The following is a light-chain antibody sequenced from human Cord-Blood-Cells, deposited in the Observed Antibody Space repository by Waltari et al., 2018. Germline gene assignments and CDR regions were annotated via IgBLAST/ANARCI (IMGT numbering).Light chain of an antibody. CDR2: EVS. J-gene: IGLJ1*01. CDR3: CSYAGSSTVV. V-gene: IGLV2-23*02. CDR1: SSDVGSYNL. Sequence: QSALTQPASVSGSPGQSITISCTGNSSDVGSYNLVSWYQQHPGKAPKLMIYEVSKRASGVANRFSGSQSGNTASLTISGLQAEDEADYYCCSYAGSSTVVFGTGTKVTVL.